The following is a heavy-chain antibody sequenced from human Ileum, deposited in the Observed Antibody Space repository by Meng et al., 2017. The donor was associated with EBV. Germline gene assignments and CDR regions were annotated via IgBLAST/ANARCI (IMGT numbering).Heavy chain of an antibody. V-gene: IGHV1-18*01. CDR2: ISGYNGNA. CDR3: ARIAGSGWNFDY. CDR1: GYTFTSYG. Sequence: QVQPVQSGTEVKNPGASVKVSCKPSGYTFTSYGITWVRQAPGQGLEWMGWISGYNGNANYAQKLQGRVTMTTDTSTSTVYMELRSLRSEDTAVYYCARIAGSGWNFDYWGQGTLVTVSS. D-gene: IGHD6-19*01. J-gene: IGHJ4*02.